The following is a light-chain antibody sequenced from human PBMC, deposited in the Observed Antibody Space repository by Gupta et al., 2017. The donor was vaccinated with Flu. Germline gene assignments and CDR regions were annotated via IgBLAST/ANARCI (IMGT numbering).Light chain of an antibody. CDR2: WAS. J-gene: IGKJ1*01. Sequence: DIVMTQSPDSLAVSLGERATINCKSSQSVLYSSNNKNYLAWYQQKPGQPPKLLISWASNRESGVPDRFSGSGSGADFTLTITSLQAEDVAVYYCQQADSTPRTFGQGTKVEIK. CDR3: QQADSTPRT. CDR1: QSVLYSSNNKNY. V-gene: IGKV4-1*01.